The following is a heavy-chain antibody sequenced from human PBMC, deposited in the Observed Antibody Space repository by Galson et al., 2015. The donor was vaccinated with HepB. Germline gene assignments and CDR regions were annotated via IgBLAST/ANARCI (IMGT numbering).Heavy chain of an antibody. Sequence: SVKVSCKASGYTFTSYYMHWVRQAPGQGLEWMGIINPSGGSTTYAQKFQGRVTMTRDTSTSTVYMELSSLRSEDTAVYYCARGYCSGDSCWGKWFDPWGQGTLVTVSS. CDR3: ARGYCSGDSCWGKWFDP. D-gene: IGHD2-15*01. CDR1: GYTFTSYY. CDR2: INPSGGST. J-gene: IGHJ5*02. V-gene: IGHV1-46*01.